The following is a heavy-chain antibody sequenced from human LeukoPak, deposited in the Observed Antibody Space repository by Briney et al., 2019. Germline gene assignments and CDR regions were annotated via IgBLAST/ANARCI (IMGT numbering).Heavy chain of an antibody. CDR3: ARTVLGYCSGGSCLGY. CDR2: IFSGRNT. V-gene: IGHV3-66*01. D-gene: IGHD2-15*01. CDR1: GFTVSSNY. J-gene: IGHJ4*02. Sequence: GGSLRLSCAASGFTVSSNYMSWVRQAPGKGLDWVSVIFSGRNTYYADSVKGRFTISTDNSKNTLDLQMNSLRAEDTAVYYCARTVLGYCSGGSCLGYWGQGTLVTVSS.